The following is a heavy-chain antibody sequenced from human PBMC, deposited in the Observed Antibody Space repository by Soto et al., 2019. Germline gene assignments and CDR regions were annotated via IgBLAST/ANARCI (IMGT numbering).Heavy chain of an antibody. D-gene: IGHD2-15*01. CDR2: IYYSVGT. CDR3: ARATPYYYDGMDV. CDR1: GGSISSGGEY. V-gene: IGHV4-31*03. Sequence: QVQLQESGPGLVKPSQTLSLTCTVSGGSISSGGEYWSWIRQHPGKGLGWMANIYYSVGTYYNPSRRRRVTFSIDTAKNHFSLKLSSVTAADTAVYYCARATPYYYDGMDVWGQGTTVTVSS. J-gene: IGHJ6*02.